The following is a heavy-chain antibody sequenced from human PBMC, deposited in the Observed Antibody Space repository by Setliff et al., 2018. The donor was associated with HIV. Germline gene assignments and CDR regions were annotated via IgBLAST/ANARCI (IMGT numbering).Heavy chain of an antibody. V-gene: IGHV4-39*07. CDR3: STVVTLAYCHDGFDI. Sequence: SETLSLTCTVSGGSVTNTKSYWGWIRQPPGKGLEWIASISHSGNTYYNPSLNSRVTISLDTSKNQFSLKLGSVTAADTAVYFCSTVVTLAYCHDGFDIWGQGTMVTVSS. CDR1: GGSVTNTKSY. J-gene: IGHJ3*02. CDR2: ISHSGNT. D-gene: IGHD2-21*01.